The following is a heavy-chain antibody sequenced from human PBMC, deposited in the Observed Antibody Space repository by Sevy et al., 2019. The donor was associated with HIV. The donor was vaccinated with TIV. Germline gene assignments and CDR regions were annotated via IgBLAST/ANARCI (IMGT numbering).Heavy chain of an antibody. V-gene: IGHV4-59*08. CDR2: IYYNGHI. CDR1: GGSITSLY. J-gene: IGHJ4*02. CDR3: AGENAWGRGYS. D-gene: IGHD1-26*01. Sequence: SETLSLTCTVSGGSITSLYWNWIRQPPGKGLEWIANIYYNGHINYNPSPKSRVTLSLDTSKNQLPLRLSSVTAADTAMYYCAGENAWGRGYSWGQGTLVTVSS.